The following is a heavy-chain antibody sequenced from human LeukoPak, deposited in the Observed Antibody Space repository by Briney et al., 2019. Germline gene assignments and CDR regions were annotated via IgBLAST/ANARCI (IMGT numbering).Heavy chain of an antibody. CDR1: GGSFSGYY. V-gene: IGHV4-34*01. CDR3: ARGRSGYYDSSGYYYVDWYFDL. Sequence: SKTLSLTCAVYGGSFSGYYWSWIRQPPGKGLEWIGEINHSGSTNYNPSLKSRVTISVDTSKNQFSLKLSSVTAADTAVYYCARGRSGYYDSSGYYYVDWYFDLWGRGTLVTVSS. D-gene: IGHD3-22*01. J-gene: IGHJ2*01. CDR2: INHSGST.